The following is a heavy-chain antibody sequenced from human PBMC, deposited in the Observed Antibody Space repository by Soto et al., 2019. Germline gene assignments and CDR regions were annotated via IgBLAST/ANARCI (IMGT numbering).Heavy chain of an antibody. J-gene: IGHJ6*02. V-gene: IGHV3-73*01. CDR2: IRSKANSYAT. CDR1: GFTFSGSA. D-gene: IGHD4-17*01. CDR3: TRHLGFYGDYELHYYYGMDV. Sequence: PGGSLRLSCAASGFTFSGSAMHWVRQASGKGLEWVGRIRSKANSYATAYAASVKGRFTISRDDSKNTAYLQMNSLKTEDTAVYYCTRHLGFYGDYELHYYYGMDVWGQGTTVTVSS.